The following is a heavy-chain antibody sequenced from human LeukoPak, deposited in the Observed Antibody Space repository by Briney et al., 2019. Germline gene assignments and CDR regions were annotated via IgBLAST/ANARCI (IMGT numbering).Heavy chain of an antibody. V-gene: IGHV4-39*06. Sequence: SETLSLTCTVSGGSISSRSHYWGWIRQPPGKGLEWIGSMYYSGSTYYNPSLKSRVTISVDTSKNQFPLKLNSVTAADTADYYCARDGVWGAFDYWGQGTLVTVSS. CDR3: ARDGVWGAFDY. J-gene: IGHJ4*02. CDR2: MYYSGST. CDR1: GGSISSRSHY. D-gene: IGHD7-27*01.